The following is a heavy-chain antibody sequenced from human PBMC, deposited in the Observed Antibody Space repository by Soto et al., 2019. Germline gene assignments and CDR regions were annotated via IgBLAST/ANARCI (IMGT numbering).Heavy chain of an antibody. Sequence: QMQPEESGGGVVQPGRSLRLSCVASGFTFSHYGMHWVRQAPGKGLEWVAVIWHHGGNKYYADSVKGRFTISRDNARNTLYLQMDSLRGEDTGVYYCVSDETQLERRPSYGKDVWGRGTTVIVSS. CDR3: VSDETQLERRPSYGKDV. D-gene: IGHD1-1*01. CDR1: GFTFSHYG. V-gene: IGHV3-33*01. J-gene: IGHJ6*02. CDR2: IWHHGGNK.